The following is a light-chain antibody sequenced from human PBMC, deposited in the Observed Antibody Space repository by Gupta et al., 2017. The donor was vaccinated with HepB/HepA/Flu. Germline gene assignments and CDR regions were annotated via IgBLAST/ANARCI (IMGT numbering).Light chain of an antibody. CDR3: NSRDSSGNHLVV. Sequence: SSELTQDPAVSVALGQTVRITCTGDSLRSYYASWYQQKPGQPPVLVIYGKNNRPSGIPDRFSGSSSGNTASLTITGAQAEDEADYYCNSRDSSGNHLVVFGGGTKLTVL. CDR2: GKN. CDR1: SLRSYY. J-gene: IGLJ2*01. V-gene: IGLV3-19*01.